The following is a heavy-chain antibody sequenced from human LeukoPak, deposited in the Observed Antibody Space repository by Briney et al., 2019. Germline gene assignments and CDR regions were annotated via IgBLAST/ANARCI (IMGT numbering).Heavy chain of an antibody. Sequence: PSETLSLTCAVSGGSISSSNWWSWVRQPPGKGLEWIGEIYHSGSTNYNPSLKSRVTISVDKSKNQFSLKLSSVTAADTAVYYCASYDSSGYYDTAFDYWGQGTLVTVSS. J-gene: IGHJ4*02. CDR1: GGSISSSNW. V-gene: IGHV4-4*02. CDR3: ASYDSSGYYDTAFDY. CDR2: IYHSGST. D-gene: IGHD3-22*01.